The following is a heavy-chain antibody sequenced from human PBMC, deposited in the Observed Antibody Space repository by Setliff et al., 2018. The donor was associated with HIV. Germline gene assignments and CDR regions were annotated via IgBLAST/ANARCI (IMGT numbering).Heavy chain of an antibody. J-gene: IGHJ6*03. V-gene: IGHV4-34*01. CDR2: IQHSGRI. CDR1: GGSFSGYC. D-gene: IGHD2-8*02. CDR3: ARVSSTYWYSIFRNYYYHMDV. Sequence: PSETLSLTCAVYGGSFSGYCWSWIRQPPGKGLEWIGEIQHSGRINYNPSLRSRVTTSVDTFKTQFPLKLSSVTAADTAVYYRARVSSTYWYSIFRNYYYHMDVWGKGTTVTVSS.